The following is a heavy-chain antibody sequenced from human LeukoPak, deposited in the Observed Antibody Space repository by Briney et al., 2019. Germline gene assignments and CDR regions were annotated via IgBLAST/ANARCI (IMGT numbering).Heavy chain of an antibody. CDR1: GYTFTSYY. CDR3: AREATSTYWFDP. V-gene: IGHV1-46*01. D-gene: IGHD5/OR15-5a*01. J-gene: IGHJ5*02. Sequence: ASVKVSCKASGYTFTSYYIHWVRHAPGQGLEYMGIINPSGNTNYAQKFQGRVTMTRDTSTSTVYMELTSLRSEDTAVYYCAREATSTYWFDPWGQGTLVTVSS. CDR2: INPSGNT.